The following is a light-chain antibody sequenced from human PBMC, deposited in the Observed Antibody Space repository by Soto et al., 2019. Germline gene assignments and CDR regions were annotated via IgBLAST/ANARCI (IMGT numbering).Light chain of an antibody. Sequence: QSVLTQPPSASGSPGQSVTISCTGTSSDVGGYNYVSWYQQYPGRAPKLMINEVTKRPSGVPDRFSGSKSGNTASLTVSGLQADDEADYYCSSYAASNNFYFVFGGGTKLTVL. CDR3: SSYAASNNFYFV. CDR2: EVT. CDR1: SSDVGGYNY. J-gene: IGLJ3*02. V-gene: IGLV2-8*01.